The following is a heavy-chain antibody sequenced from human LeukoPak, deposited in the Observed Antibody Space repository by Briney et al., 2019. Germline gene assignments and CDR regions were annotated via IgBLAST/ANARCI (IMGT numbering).Heavy chain of an antibody. CDR3: ARAAPYYYDSSGYDP. D-gene: IGHD3-22*01. CDR2: ISYDGSNK. V-gene: IGHV3-30*01. J-gene: IGHJ5*02. Sequence: PGRSLRLSCAASGFTFSSYAMHWVRQAPGKGLEGVAVISYDGSNKYYADSVKGRFTISRDNSKNTLYLQMNSLRAEDTAVYYCARAAPYYYDSSGYDPWGQGTLVTVSS. CDR1: GFTFSSYA.